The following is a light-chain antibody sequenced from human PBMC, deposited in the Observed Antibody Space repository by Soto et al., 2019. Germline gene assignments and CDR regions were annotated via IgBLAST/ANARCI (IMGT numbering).Light chain of an antibody. J-gene: IGKJ1*01. Sequence: EIVMTQSPATLSVSPGERATLSCRASQSVSSNLAWYQQKPGQAPRLLIYGASTRATGIPARFNGSGSGTEFTLTISSLQSEDFAVYYCQQYNNWPRTFGQGTKVDIK. V-gene: IGKV3-15*01. CDR2: GAS. CDR3: QQYNNWPRT. CDR1: QSVSSN.